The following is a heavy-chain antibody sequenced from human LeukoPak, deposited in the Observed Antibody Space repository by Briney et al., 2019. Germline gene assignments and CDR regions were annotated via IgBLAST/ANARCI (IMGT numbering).Heavy chain of an antibody. CDR2: ISSDGSDK. V-gene: IGHV3-30*03. J-gene: IGHJ4*02. Sequence: RSGKSLRLSCAASGFTFSSYGMHWVRQAPGKGLEWVAVISSDGSDKYYADSVKGRFTISRDNSKNTMYLQMNSLRAEDTAVYYCARDAITMVRGQFDYWGQGTLVTVSS. D-gene: IGHD3-10*01. CDR3: ARDAITMVRGQFDY. CDR1: GFTFSSYG.